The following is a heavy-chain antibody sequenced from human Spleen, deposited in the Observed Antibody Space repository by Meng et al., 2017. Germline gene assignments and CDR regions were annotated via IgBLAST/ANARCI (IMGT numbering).Heavy chain of an antibody. Sequence: CVAGLLMSAGTLCLTCAVSWGSVSYYYWSWIRHPPGKGLLWFGEINHSGGTNYNPSLESRATISVDKSKNQFSLKLSSVTAADTAVYYCARESRGDYDYVIGGLVYWGQGTLVTVSS. CDR2: INHSGGT. CDR1: WGSVSYYY. CDR3: ARESRGDYDYVIGGLVY. J-gene: IGHJ4*02. D-gene: IGHD3-16*01. V-gene: IGHV4-34*01.